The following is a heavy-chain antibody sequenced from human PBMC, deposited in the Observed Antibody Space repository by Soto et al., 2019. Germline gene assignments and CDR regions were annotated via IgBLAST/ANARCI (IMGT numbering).Heavy chain of an antibody. CDR1: GGTFSSYA. J-gene: IGHJ6*02. V-gene: IGHV1-69*13. CDR2: IIPIFGTA. CDR3: ARGSYDFWSGPSGYYYGMDV. Sequence: SLQVSCKASGGTFSSYAISWVRQAPGQGLEWMGGIIPIFGTANYAQKFQGRVTITADESTSTAYMELSSLRSEDTAVYYCARGSYDFWSGPSGYYYGMDVWGQGTTVTVSS. D-gene: IGHD3-3*01.